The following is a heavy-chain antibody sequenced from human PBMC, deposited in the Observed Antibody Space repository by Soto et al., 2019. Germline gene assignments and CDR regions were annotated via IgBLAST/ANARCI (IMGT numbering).Heavy chain of an antibody. CDR1: GYSITGYY. Sequence: AAVKVSCKASGYSITGYYLDCVRQAPGHGLEWMGWINPNRGGTDYAQKFQGRVTMTRDTSINTAYVELSSLTSDDTAVYYCARVAVSGTIDYWGQGTLVTVSS. CDR3: ARVAVSGTIDY. V-gene: IGHV1-2*02. J-gene: IGHJ4*02. CDR2: INPNRGGT. D-gene: IGHD6-19*01.